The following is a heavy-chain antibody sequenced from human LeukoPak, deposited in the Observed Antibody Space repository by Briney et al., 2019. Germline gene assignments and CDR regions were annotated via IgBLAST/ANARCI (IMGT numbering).Heavy chain of an antibody. Sequence: PGGSLRLSCAASGFTFSGSAMHWVRQASGKGLEWVGRIRSKANNYATAYAESVKGRFTISRDDSKNTAYLQMNSLKTEDTAVYYRTTMYSSGWFPFDYWGQGTLVTVSS. CDR1: GFTFSGSA. V-gene: IGHV3-73*01. D-gene: IGHD6-19*01. J-gene: IGHJ4*02. CDR3: TTMYSSGWFPFDY. CDR2: IRSKANNYAT.